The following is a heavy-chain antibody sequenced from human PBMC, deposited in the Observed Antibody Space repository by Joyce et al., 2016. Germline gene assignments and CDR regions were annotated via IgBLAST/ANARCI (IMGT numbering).Heavy chain of an antibody. Sequence: QVQLQESGPGLVKPSQPLSLTCSVSGGSISSGDYYWSWIRQPPGKGLEWIGYIYYTGSTSYNPSLKSRITMSVDTSKHQFSLKLSSVTAADTAVYYCARVTWFGDKGFDYWGQGTLVTVSS. D-gene: IGHD3-10*01. J-gene: IGHJ4*02. V-gene: IGHV4-30-4*01. CDR3: ARVTWFGDKGFDY. CDR1: GGSISSGDYY. CDR2: IYYTGST.